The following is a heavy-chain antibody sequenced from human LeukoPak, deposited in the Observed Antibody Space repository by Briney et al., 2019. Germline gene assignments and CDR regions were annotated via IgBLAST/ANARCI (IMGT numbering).Heavy chain of an antibody. CDR3: ARARGEDEGYYFDY. Sequence: SQTLSLTCAVSGGSISSGGYSWSWIRQPPGKGLEWIGYIYHSGSTYYNPSLKSRVTISVDRSKNQFSLKLSSVTAADTAVYYCARARGEDEGYYFDYWGQGTLVTVSS. D-gene: IGHD2-15*01. J-gene: IGHJ4*02. CDR1: GGSISSGGYS. V-gene: IGHV4-30-2*01. CDR2: IYHSGST.